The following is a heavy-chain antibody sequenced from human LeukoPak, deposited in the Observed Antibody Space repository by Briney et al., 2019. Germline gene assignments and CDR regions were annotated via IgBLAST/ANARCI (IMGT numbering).Heavy chain of an antibody. V-gene: IGHV1-46*01. Sequence: GASVKVSCKASGYTFTSYYMHWVRQAPGQGVEGMGIINPSGCSTSYAQKFQGRVTMTRDMSTSTVYMELSSLRSEDTAVYFCATHSPEWRYSGYYNYYYMDVWGNGTTVTVSS. CDR2: INPSGCST. D-gene: IGHD5-12*01. J-gene: IGHJ6*03. CDR3: ATHSPEWRYSGYYNYYYMDV. CDR1: GYTFTSYY.